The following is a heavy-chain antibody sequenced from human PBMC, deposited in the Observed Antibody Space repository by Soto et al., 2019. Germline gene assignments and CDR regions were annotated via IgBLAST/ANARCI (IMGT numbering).Heavy chain of an antibody. V-gene: IGHV4-34*01. Sequence: KPSETLSLTCAVYGGSFSGYYWSWIRQPPGKGLEWIGEINHSGSTNYNPSLKSRVTISVDTSKNQFSLKLSSVTAADTAVYYCARYNTVTTPHFDYWGQGTLVTVSS. CDR1: GGSFSGYY. CDR3: ARYNTVTTPHFDY. J-gene: IGHJ4*02. CDR2: INHSGST. D-gene: IGHD4-17*01.